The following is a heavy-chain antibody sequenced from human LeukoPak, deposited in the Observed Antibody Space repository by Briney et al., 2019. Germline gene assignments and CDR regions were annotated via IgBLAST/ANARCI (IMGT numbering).Heavy chain of an antibody. V-gene: IGHV4-39*01. Sequence: PSETLSLTCTVSGSSISSSSYYWGWIRQPPGKGLEWIGSIYYSGSTYYNPSLKSRVTISVDTSKNQFSLKLSSVTAADTAVYYCARARGGSPGYYMDVWGKGTTVTVSS. CDR2: IYYSGST. CDR3: ARARGGSPGYYMDV. J-gene: IGHJ6*03. D-gene: IGHD3-16*01. CDR1: GSSISSSSYY.